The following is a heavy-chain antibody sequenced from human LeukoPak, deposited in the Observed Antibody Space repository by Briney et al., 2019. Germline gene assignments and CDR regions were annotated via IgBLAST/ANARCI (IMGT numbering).Heavy chain of an antibody. J-gene: IGHJ4*02. CDR1: GGSISSYY. CDR2: IYCSGST. D-gene: IGHD3-22*01. Sequence: SETLSLTCTVSGGSISSYYWSWIRQPPGKGLEWIGYIYCSGSTNYNPSLKSRVTISVDTSKNQFSLKLSSVTAADTAVYYCAREVHYYDSSGYYFNTRVFDYWGQGTLVTVSS. CDR3: AREVHYYDSSGYYFNTRVFDY. V-gene: IGHV4-59*01.